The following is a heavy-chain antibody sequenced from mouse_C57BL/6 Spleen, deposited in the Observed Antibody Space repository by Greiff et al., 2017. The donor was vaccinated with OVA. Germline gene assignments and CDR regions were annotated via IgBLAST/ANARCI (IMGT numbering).Heavy chain of an antibody. D-gene: IGHD1-1*01. CDR1: GYSITSGYY. V-gene: IGHV3-6*01. J-gene: IGHJ2*01. CDR2: ISYDGSN. Sequence: EVKLMESGPGLVKPSQSLSLTCSVTGYSITSGYYWNWIRQFPGNKLEWMGYISYDGSNNYNPSLKNRISITRDTSKNQFFLKLNSVTTEDTATYYCARGDYYGPYFDYWGQGTTLTVSS. CDR3: ARGDYYGPYFDY.